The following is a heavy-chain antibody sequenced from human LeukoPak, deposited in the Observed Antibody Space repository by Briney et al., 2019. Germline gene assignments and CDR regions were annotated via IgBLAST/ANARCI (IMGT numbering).Heavy chain of an antibody. CDR2: IYSGGST. J-gene: IGHJ5*02. D-gene: IGHD4-17*01. Sequence: GGSLRLSCAASGFTVSSNYMSWVRQAPGKGLEWVSVIYSGGSTYYADSVKGRFTISRDNSKNTLYLQMNSLRAEDTAVYYCARVGDLDYVIGHWGQGTLVTVSS. CDR3: ARVGDLDYVIGH. CDR1: GFTVSSNY. V-gene: IGHV3-53*01.